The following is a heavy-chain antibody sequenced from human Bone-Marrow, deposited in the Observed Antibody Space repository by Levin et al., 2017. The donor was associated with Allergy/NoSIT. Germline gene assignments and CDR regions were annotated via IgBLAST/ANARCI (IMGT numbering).Heavy chain of an antibody. V-gene: IGHV4-59*01. D-gene: IGHD2-15*01. J-gene: IGHJ6*02. Sequence: SETLSLTCTVSGGSISSYYWSWIRQPPGKGLEWIGYIYYSGSTNYNPSLKSRVTISVDTSKNQFSLKLSSVTAADTAVYYCARGVVVAATSNYYYYGMDGWGQGTTVTVSS. CDR2: IYYSGST. CDR1: GGSISSYY. CDR3: ARGVVVAATSNYYYYGMDG.